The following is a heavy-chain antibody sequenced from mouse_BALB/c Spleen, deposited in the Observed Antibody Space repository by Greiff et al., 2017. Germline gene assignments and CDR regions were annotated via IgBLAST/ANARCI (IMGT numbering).Heavy chain of an antibody. V-gene: IGHV5-6-5*01. CDR3: ARGPHPFYAMDY. Sequence: EVKLVESGGGLVKPGGSLKLSCAASGFTFSSYAMSWVRQTPEKRLEWVASISSGGSTYYPDSVKGRFTISRDNARNILYLQMSSLRSEDTAMYYCARGPHPFYAMDYWGQGTSVTVSS. J-gene: IGHJ4*01. CDR1: GFTFSSYA. CDR2: ISSGGST.